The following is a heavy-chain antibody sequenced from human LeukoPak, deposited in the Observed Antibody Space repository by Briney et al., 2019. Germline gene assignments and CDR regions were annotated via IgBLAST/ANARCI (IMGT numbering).Heavy chain of an antibody. Sequence: GGSLRLSCAASGFTVSSNYMSWVRQAPGKGLEWVSVIYSGGSTYYADSVKGRFTISRDNSKNTLYLQMNSLRAEDTAVYYCASARIAVAVVGAFDIWGQGTMVTVSS. V-gene: IGHV3-66*01. J-gene: IGHJ3*02. CDR3: ASARIAVAVVGAFDI. CDR2: IYSGGST. CDR1: GFTVSSNY. D-gene: IGHD6-19*01.